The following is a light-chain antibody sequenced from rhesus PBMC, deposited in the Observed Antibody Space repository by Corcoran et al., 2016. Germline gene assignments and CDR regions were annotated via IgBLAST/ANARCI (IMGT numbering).Light chain of an antibody. CDR1: QGINHY. CDR2: KAS. J-gene: IGKJ2*01. Sequence: DIQMTQSPSSLSASVGDRVTITCRASQGINHYLSWYQQKPGKAPKLLIYKASSLQRGVPSRCSGSGSGTDFTLTITSLQPEEFATYYCLQLGSSPPSFGQGTKVEIK. CDR3: LQLGSSPPS. V-gene: IGKV1-22*01.